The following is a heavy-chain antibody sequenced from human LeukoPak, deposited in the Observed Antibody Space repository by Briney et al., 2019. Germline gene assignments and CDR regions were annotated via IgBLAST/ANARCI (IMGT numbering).Heavy chain of an antibody. CDR2: IFSDGST. Sequence: GGSLRLSCAASGLTVSNFYMNWVRQAPREGLEWVSLIFSDGSTYYADSVKGRFTISRDYSKNTLFLQMNSLRAEDTAVYYCARGPSVTPHSWGQGTRVTVSA. J-gene: IGHJ4*02. CDR3: ARGPSVTPHS. V-gene: IGHV3-53*01. D-gene: IGHD4-17*01. CDR1: GLTVSNFY.